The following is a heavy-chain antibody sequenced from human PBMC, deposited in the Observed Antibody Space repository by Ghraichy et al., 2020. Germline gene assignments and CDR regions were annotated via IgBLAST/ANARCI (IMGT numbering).Heavy chain of an antibody. CDR3: ARDYRRDSD. D-gene: IGHD1-26*01. CDR2: IYSGGST. CDR1: GFTVSSNY. Sequence: GGSLRLSCAASGFTVSSNYMSWVRQAPGKGLEWVSVIYSGGSTYNADSVKGRFTISRDNSKNTLLLQMNSLRAEDTAVYYCARDYRRDSDWGQGTLDTVSS. J-gene: IGHJ4*02. V-gene: IGHV3-53*01.